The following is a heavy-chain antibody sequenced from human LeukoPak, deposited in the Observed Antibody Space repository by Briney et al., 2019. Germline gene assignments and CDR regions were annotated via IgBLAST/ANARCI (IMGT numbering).Heavy chain of an antibody. V-gene: IGHV1-69*02. D-gene: IGHD2-2*02. CDR3: AKALGYCSSTSCYSPSS. CDR2: IIPILGIA. Sequence: SVKVSCKASGGTFSSYTISWVRQAPGQGLEWMGRIIPILGIANYAQKFQGRVTITADKSTSTAYMELSSLRSEDTAVYYCAKALGYCSSTSCYSPSSWGQGTPVTVSS. CDR1: GGTFSSYT. J-gene: IGHJ5*02.